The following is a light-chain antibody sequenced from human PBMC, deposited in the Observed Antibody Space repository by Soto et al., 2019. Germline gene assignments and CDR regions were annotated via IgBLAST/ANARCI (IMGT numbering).Light chain of an antibody. V-gene: IGKV3-11*01. J-gene: IGKJ3*01. CDR3: QQRSNWLPFT. CDR1: QSVSIY. Sequence: EIVLTQSPATLSLYPGERATLSCRASQSVSIYLAWYQQKPGQAPRLLIYDASNRATGIPARFSGSGSGTDFTLTISRLEPEDFAVYYGQQRSNWLPFTFGPGTKVDIK. CDR2: DAS.